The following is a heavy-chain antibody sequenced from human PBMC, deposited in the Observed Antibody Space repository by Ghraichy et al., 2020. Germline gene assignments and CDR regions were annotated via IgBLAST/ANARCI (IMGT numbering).Heavy chain of an antibody. CDR2: ISSSGSTI. J-gene: IGHJ1*01. CDR3: ARVSSDDSSGEYFQH. V-gene: IGHV3-48*03. D-gene: IGHD3-22*01. CDR1: GFTFSSYE. Sequence: GGSLRLSCAASGFTFSSYEMNWVRQAPGKGLEWVSYISSSGSTIYYADSVKGRFTISRDNAKNSLYLQMNSLRAEDTAVYYCARVSSDDSSGEYFQHWGQGTLVTVSS.